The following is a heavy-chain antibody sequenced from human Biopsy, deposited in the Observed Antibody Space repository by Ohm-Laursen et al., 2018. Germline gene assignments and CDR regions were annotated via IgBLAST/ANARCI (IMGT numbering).Heavy chain of an antibody. D-gene: IGHD3-22*01. CDR2: IYPGGGT. Sequence: TLSFTCTVSGDFIRNYYWSRIRQAAGKGWDWIGRIYPGGGTIYNSSSKSRVTMSVDTSMNLFSLNLNSMTAADTAVYCCAGIVLGPTNDAFDIWGQGTMVTVSS. CDR3: AGIVLGPTNDAFDI. J-gene: IGHJ3*02. CDR1: GDFIRNYY. V-gene: IGHV4-4*07.